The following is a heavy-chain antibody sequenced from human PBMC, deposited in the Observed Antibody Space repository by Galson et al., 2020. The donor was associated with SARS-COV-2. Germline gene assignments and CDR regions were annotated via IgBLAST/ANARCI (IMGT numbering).Heavy chain of an antibody. J-gene: IGHJ4*02. CDR1: GGSISSYY. V-gene: IGHV4-59*01. Sequence: SETLSLTCTVSGGSISSYYWSWIRQPPGKGLEWIGYIYYSGSTNYNPSLKSRVTISVDTSKNQFSLKLSSVTTTDTAVYYCARVLKRATFDYWGQGTLVTVSS. CDR2: IYYSGST. CDR3: ARVLKRATFDY.